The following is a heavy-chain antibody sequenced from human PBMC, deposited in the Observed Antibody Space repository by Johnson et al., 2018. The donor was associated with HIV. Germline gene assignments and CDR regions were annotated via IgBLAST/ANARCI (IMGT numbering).Heavy chain of an antibody. CDR1: GFTFDDYG. Sequence: QVQLVESGGGVVRPGGSLRLSCAASGFTFDDYGMHWVRQAPGKGLEWVAFIRYDGSLKYLADSVKGRFTISRDNSKNTLYLQMNSLRADDTAVYYCAKDLRWEDAFDIWGQGTMVTVSS. D-gene: IGHD1-26*01. CDR3: AKDLRWEDAFDI. V-gene: IGHV3-30*02. CDR2: IRYDGSLK. J-gene: IGHJ3*02.